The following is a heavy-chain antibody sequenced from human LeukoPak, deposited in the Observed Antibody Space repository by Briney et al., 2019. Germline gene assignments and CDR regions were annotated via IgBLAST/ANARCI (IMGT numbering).Heavy chain of an antibody. J-gene: IGHJ4*02. CDR1: GGSFSGYY. D-gene: IGHD3-10*01. V-gene: IGHV4-34*01. CDR3: ATMVRGVLVYFDY. Sequence: SETLSLTCAVYGGSFSGYYWSWLRQPPGKGLEWIGEINHSGSTNYNPSLKSRVTISVATSKNQFSLKLSSVTAADTAVYYCATMVRGVLVYFDYWGQGTLVSVSS. CDR2: INHSGST.